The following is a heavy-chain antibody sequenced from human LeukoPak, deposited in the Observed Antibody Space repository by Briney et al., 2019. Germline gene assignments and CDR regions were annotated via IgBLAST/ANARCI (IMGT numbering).Heavy chain of an antibody. V-gene: IGHV3-48*04. J-gene: IGHJ3*02. CDR1: GFTFSDAW. CDR2: VSGGSDTI. Sequence: GGSLRLSCAASGFTFSDAWMTWVRQAPGKGLEWLAYVSGGSDTIYYADSVQGRFTISRDNAKTSLYLHLSSLRAEDTAVYYCARDSEWELPGGGGYDIWGQGTMVTVSS. CDR3: ARDSEWELPGGGGYDI. D-gene: IGHD1-26*01.